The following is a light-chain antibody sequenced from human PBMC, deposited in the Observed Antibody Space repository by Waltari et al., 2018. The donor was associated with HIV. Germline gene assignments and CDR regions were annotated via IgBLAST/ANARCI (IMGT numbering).Light chain of an antibody. J-gene: IGLJ1*01. CDR3: SSYTSSSTRV. CDR1: SSDVGDYNY. Sequence: QSALTQPASVSGSPGQSITISCTGTSSDVGDYNYVSWYQQHPGKAPKLSVYDVSNRPSGVADRCSGAKSGNTASLTISRLQTDDEADYYCSSYTSSSTRVFGTGTKVTVL. V-gene: IGLV2-14*01. CDR2: DVS.